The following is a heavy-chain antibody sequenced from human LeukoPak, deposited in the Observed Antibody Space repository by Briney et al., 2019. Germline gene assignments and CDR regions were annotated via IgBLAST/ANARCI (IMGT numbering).Heavy chain of an antibody. J-gene: IGHJ5*02. CDR3: ARGTRGYSYGPPSP. CDR1: GYTFTSYG. D-gene: IGHD5-18*01. Sequence: ASVKVSCKASGYTFTSYGIGWVRQAPGQGLEWMGWISAYNGNTNYAQKLQGRVTMTTDTSTSTAYMELRSLRSDDTAVYYCARGTRGYSYGPPSPWGQGTLVTVSS. V-gene: IGHV1-18*01. CDR2: ISAYNGNT.